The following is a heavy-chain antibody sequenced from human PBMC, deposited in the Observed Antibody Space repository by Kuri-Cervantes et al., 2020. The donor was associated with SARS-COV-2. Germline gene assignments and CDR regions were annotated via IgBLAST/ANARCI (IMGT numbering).Heavy chain of an antibody. J-gene: IGHJ3*02. D-gene: IGHD3-10*01. Sequence: ASVKVSCKASGYTFTGYYMHWVRQAPGQGLEWMGWINPNSGGTNYAQKFQGRVTMTRDTSISTAYMELSRLRSDDTAVYYCARGYPLYGSGDDAFDIWGQGTMVTVSS. CDR3: ARGYPLYGSGDDAFDI. V-gene: IGHV1-2*02. CDR2: INPNSGGT. CDR1: GYTFTGYY.